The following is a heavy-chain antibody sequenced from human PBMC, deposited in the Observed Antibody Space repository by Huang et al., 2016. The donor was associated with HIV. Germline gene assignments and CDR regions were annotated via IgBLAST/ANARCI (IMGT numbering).Heavy chain of an antibody. CDR2: IYYSGNT. D-gene: IGHD6-19*01. V-gene: IGHV4-39*01. CDR1: GGSISSSSYY. J-gene: IGHJ6*02. CDR3: ARHGRVAGHYYNNMDV. Sequence: LQLQESGPGLVKSSETLSLICTVSGGSISSSSYYWGWIRQHPGKGPEWIGRIYYSGNTYYNPPLKRRVTISVDTSKNQFSLKVNSVTAADTAVYYCARHGRVAGHYYNNMDVWGRGTTVTVSS.